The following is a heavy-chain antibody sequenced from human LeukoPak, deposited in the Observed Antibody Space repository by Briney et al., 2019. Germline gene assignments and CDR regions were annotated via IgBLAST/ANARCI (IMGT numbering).Heavy chain of an antibody. CDR1: GFTFSSYS. Sequence: GGSLRLSCAASGFTFSSYSMNWVRQAPGKGLEWVAVISYDGSNKYYADSVKGRFTISRDNSKNTLYLQMNSLRAEDTAVYYCATHVVPAASGDYFDYWGQGTLVTVSS. CDR2: ISYDGSNK. D-gene: IGHD2-2*01. V-gene: IGHV3-30*03. J-gene: IGHJ4*02. CDR3: ATHVVPAASGDYFDY.